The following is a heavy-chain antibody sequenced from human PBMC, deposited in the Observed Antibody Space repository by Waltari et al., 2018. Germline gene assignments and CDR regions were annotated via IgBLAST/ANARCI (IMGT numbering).Heavy chain of an antibody. Sequence: QVQLVQSGAEVKKPGASVKVSCKASGYTFTGYYMHWVRQAPGQGLELMGWINPKRGGTNDAREFQGRVTMTRDTSSSTAYMELSRLRSDDTAVYYCARMEARAAPPKSRPRPYDYWGQGTLVTVSS. CDR1: GYTFTGYY. V-gene: IGHV1-2*02. J-gene: IGHJ4*02. CDR3: ARMEARAAPPKSRPRPYDY. CDR2: INPKRGGT. D-gene: IGHD6-13*01.